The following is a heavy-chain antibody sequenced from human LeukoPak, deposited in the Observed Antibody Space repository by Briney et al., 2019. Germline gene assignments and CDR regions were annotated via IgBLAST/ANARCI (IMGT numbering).Heavy chain of an antibody. CDR1: GGSISSYY. Sequence: SETLSLTCTVSGGSISSYYWSWIRQPAGKGLEWIGRIYTSGSTNYNPSLKSRVTMSVDTSKNQFSLKLSSVTAADTAVYYCATADITMVRGVIYATDYWGQGTLVTVSS. CDR3: ATADITMVRGVIYATDY. V-gene: IGHV4-4*07. CDR2: IYTSGST. D-gene: IGHD3-10*01. J-gene: IGHJ4*02.